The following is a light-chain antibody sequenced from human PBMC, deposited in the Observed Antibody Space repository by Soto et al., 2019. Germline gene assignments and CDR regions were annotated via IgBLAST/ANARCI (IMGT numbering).Light chain of an antibody. CDR1: QTVSSQ. CDR3: QHRSSWPT. J-gene: IGKJ1*01. Sequence: LLTQSPATLSLSPGERATLSCRASQTVSSQLAWYQQKPGQAPRLLIYDASKRATGVPGRFSGSGYGTDFTLTISSLETDDFGVYYCQHRSSWPTFGQGTRVEVK. CDR2: DAS. V-gene: IGKV3-11*01.